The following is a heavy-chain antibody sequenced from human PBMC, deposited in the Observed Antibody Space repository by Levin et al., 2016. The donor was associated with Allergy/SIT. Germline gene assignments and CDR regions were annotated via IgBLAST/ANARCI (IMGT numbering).Heavy chain of an antibody. Sequence: GESLKISCAASGFTFSSNTMHWVRQAPGKGLEWLAVIWFDGSNKYYADSVKGRFAISRDNSRNTLYLHMDSLRAEDTAVYYCARGRQGATGGDYWDQGTLVTVSS. V-gene: IGHV3-33*01. D-gene: IGHD1-26*01. J-gene: IGHJ4*02. CDR3: ARGRQGATGGDY. CDR2: IWFDGSNK. CDR1: GFTFSSNT.